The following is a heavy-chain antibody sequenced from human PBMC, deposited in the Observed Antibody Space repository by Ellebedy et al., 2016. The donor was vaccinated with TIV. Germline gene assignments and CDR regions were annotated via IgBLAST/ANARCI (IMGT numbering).Heavy chain of an antibody. Sequence: ASVKVSXKASGYTFTSYYMHWVRQAPGQGLEWMGIINPSGGSTSYAQKFQGRVTMTRDTSTSTVYMELSSLRSEDTAVYYCARAGLAYCGGDCYSHWFDPWGQGTLVTVSS. CDR2: INPSGGST. CDR3: ARAGLAYCGGDCYSHWFDP. D-gene: IGHD2-21*02. CDR1: GYTFTSYY. V-gene: IGHV1-46*01. J-gene: IGHJ5*02.